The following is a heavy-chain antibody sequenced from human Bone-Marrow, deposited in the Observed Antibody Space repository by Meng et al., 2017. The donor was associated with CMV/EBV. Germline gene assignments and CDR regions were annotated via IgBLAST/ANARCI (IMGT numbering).Heavy chain of an antibody. CDR2: IYSGGST. CDR1: GFTVSSNY. CDR3: AKDQVGQDVRD. D-gene: IGHD2-15*01. J-gene: IGHJ4*02. V-gene: IGHV3-66*02. Sequence: GGSLRLSCAASGFTVSSNYMSWVRQAPGKGLEWVSVIYSGGSTYYADSVKGRFTIPSDNSKNTLYLQMNRLRADDTGVYYGAKDQVGQDVRDRGQGSLGTVSS.